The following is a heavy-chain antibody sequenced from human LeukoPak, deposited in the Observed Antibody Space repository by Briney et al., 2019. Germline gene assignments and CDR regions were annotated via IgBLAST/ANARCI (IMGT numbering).Heavy chain of an antibody. Sequence: ASVKVSCKASGGTFTSYAISWVRQAPGQGLEWMGVIMPIFGTADYAQKFQGRVTITADKSTTTAYMELNSLRSEDTAVYYCARDVTRYGSGSLFWDYWGQGTLVTASS. J-gene: IGHJ4*02. D-gene: IGHD3-10*01. V-gene: IGHV1-69*06. CDR1: GGTFTSYA. CDR3: ARDVTRYGSGSLFWDY. CDR2: IMPIFGTA.